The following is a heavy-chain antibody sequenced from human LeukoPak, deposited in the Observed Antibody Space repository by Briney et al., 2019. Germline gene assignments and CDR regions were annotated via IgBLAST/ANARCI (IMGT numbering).Heavy chain of an antibody. Sequence: VASVKVSCKASGYTFTSYDINWVRQATGQGLEWMGWMNPNSGNTGYAQKFQGRVTMTRNTSISTAYMELSGLRSEDTAVYYCARAGARQIAAVGYWGQGTLVTVSS. V-gene: IGHV1-8*01. CDR2: MNPNSGNT. D-gene: IGHD6-13*01. J-gene: IGHJ4*02. CDR1: GYTFTSYD. CDR3: ARAGARQIAAVGY.